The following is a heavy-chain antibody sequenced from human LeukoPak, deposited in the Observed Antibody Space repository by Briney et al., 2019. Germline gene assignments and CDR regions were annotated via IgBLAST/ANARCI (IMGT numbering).Heavy chain of an antibody. CDR1: GFTFSTYA. CDR3: AKDLSTGTPLFSLDS. Sequence: GRSLRLSCAASGFTFSTYAMNWVRQAPGKGPEWVSGISDSGAGTFYADSVKGRFTISRDNSKNTLYLQMNSLRVEDTAVYYCAKDLSTGTPLFSLDSWGQGTLVTVSS. V-gene: IGHV3-23*01. J-gene: IGHJ4*02. CDR2: ISDSGAGT. D-gene: IGHD1-1*01.